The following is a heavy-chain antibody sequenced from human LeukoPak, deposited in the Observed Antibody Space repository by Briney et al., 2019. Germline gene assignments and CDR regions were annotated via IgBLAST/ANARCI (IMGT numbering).Heavy chain of an antibody. Sequence: QPGGSLRLSCVGSGFTFSNYWMSWVRQAPGKGLEWVASIEQDGSDKYYVDSVKGRFTISRDNAKNSLYLQMNSLRAEDTAVYFCARRMAVAGTWDYWGQGTLVTVSS. CDR2: IEQDGSDK. D-gene: IGHD6-19*01. CDR3: ARRMAVAGTWDY. CDR1: GFTFSNYW. J-gene: IGHJ4*02. V-gene: IGHV3-7*01.